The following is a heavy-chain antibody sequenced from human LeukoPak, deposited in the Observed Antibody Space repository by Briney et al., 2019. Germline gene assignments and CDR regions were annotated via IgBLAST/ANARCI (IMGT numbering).Heavy chain of an antibody. D-gene: IGHD2-2*01. Sequence: GGSLRLSCAASGFTFSSYGMSWVRQAPGKGLEWVSAISGSGGSTYYADSVKGRFTISRDNSKNTLYLQMNSLRAEDTAVYYCATLRGYCSSTSCYFGGPLDYWGQGTLVTVSS. CDR2: ISGSGGST. J-gene: IGHJ4*02. V-gene: IGHV3-23*01. CDR1: GFTFSSYG. CDR3: ATLRGYCSSTSCYFGGPLDY.